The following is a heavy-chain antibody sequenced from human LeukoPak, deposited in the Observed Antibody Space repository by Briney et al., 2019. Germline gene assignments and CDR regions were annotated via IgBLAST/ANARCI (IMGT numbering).Heavy chain of an antibody. J-gene: IGHJ4*02. Sequence: GASVKVSCKASGYTFTGYYMHWVRQAPGQGLEWMGWINPDTGGTYYAQSFQGRVTMARDTSISTAYMELSRLRSDDTAVYYCARVHVDIVATTFDYWGQGTLVTVSS. CDR2: INPDTGGT. V-gene: IGHV1-2*02. CDR1: GYTFTGYY. D-gene: IGHD5-12*01. CDR3: ARVHVDIVATTFDY.